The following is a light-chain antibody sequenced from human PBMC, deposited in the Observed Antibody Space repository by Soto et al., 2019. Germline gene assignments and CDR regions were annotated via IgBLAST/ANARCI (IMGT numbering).Light chain of an antibody. CDR1: RSDIGDYNS. CDR3: SSYRRTNWV. Sequence: QSALTQPASVSGSPGQSITISCTGTRSDIGDYNSVSWYQQHPGKAPKLMIYEVSNRPLGVSNRFSGSKSGNTASLTISGLQAEDEADYYCSSYRRTNWVFGGGTKLTVL. V-gene: IGLV2-14*01. CDR2: EVS. J-gene: IGLJ3*02.